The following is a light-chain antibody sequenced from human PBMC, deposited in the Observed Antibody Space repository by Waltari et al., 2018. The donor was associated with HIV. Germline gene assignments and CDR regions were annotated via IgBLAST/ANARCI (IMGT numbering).Light chain of an antibody. V-gene: IGLV2-14*03. CDR1: SRDVGGYNY. J-gene: IGLJ1*01. CDR3: SSYTSSSTPYV. Sequence: QSALTQPASVSGSPRQSITISCTGTSRDVGGYNYVSWYQQHPGKAPKLMIYDVSNRPSGLSDRFSGSKSGNTASLTISGLQAEDEADYYCSSYTSSSTPYVFGTGTKVTVL. CDR2: DVS.